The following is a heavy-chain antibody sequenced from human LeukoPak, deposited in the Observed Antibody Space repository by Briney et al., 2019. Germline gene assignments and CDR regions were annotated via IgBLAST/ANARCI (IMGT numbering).Heavy chain of an antibody. CDR3: AKEPYSSGWYSFDY. CDR1: GFTFSSCA. Sequence: GGSLRLSCAASGFTFSSCAMSWVRQAPGKGLVWVSRINSDGSSTSYADSVKGRFTISRDNSKNTVYLQMNSLRAEDTAVYYCAKEPYSSGWYSFDYWGQGTLVTVSS. D-gene: IGHD6-19*01. V-gene: IGHV3-23*01. J-gene: IGHJ4*02. CDR2: INSDGSST.